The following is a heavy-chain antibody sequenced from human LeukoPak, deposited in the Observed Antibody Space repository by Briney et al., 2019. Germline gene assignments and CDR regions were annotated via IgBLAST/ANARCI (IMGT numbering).Heavy chain of an antibody. CDR2: INHSGST. J-gene: IGHJ6*02. Sequence: PSETLSLTCAVYGGSFSDYYWSWIRQPPGKGLEWIGEINHSGSTNYNPSLKSRVTISVDTSKNQFSLKLSSVTAADTAVYYCARGRTTETTYYYYYHGMDVWGQGTTVTVSS. V-gene: IGHV4-34*01. CDR1: GGSFSDYY. D-gene: IGHD4-11*01. CDR3: ARGRTTETTYYYYYHGMDV.